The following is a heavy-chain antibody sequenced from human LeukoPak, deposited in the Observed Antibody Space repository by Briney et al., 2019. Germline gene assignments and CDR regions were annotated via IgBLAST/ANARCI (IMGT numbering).Heavy chain of an antibody. CDR1: GFSFSSYW. V-gene: IGHV3-74*03. J-gene: IGHJ4*02. Sequence: GGSLRLSCAASGFSFSSYWMHWGRQAPGKGLVWVARISPDGSSALSADSVRGRFTISRDNADNTLYLQLNSLRAEDTAVYYCARVSFCPRCHFDYWGQGTLVTVSS. D-gene: IGHD2/OR15-2a*01. CDR3: ARVSFCPRCHFDY. CDR2: ISPDGSSA.